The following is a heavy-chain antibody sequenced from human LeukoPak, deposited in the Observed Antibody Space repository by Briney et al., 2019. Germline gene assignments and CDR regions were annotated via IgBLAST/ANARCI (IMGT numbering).Heavy chain of an antibody. D-gene: IGHD5-18*01. V-gene: IGHV3-48*01. Sequence: GGSLRLSCAASGFTFSSYSMNWVRQAPGKGLEWISYISSSSNTIYYADSVKGRFTISRDNAKNSLYLQMNTLRVEDTAMYYCASLDTAKQPLANHWGQGTLVTVSS. CDR2: ISSSSNTI. J-gene: IGHJ5*02. CDR1: GFTFSSYS. CDR3: ASLDTAKQPLANH.